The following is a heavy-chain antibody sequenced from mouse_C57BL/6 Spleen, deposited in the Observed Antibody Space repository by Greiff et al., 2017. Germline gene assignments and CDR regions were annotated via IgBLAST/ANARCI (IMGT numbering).Heavy chain of an antibody. Sequence: EVKLMESGPGLVKPSQSLSLTCSVTGYSITSGYYWNWIRQFPGNKLEWMGYISYDGSNNYNPSLKNPISITRDTSKNQFFLKLNSVTTEDTATXYCARVSNYANYYYAMDYWGQGTSVTVSS. CDR2: ISYDGSN. CDR3: ARVSNYANYYYAMDY. D-gene: IGHD2-5*01. V-gene: IGHV3-6*01. J-gene: IGHJ4*01. CDR1: GYSITSGYY.